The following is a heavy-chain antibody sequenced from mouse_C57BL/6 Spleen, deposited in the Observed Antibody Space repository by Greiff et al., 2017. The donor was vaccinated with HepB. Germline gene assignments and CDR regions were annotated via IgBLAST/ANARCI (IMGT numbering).Heavy chain of an antibody. V-gene: IGHV5-9*04. CDR2: ISGGGGNT. Sequence: EVKVVESGGGLVKPGGSLKLSCAASGFTFSSYTMSWVRQTPEKRLEWVATISGGGGNTYYPDSVKGRFTISRDNAKNTLYLQMSSLRSEDTAVYYCARHYYGYAMDYWGQGTSVTVSS. J-gene: IGHJ4*01. CDR1: GFTFSSYT. D-gene: IGHD2-2*01. CDR3: ARHYYGYAMDY.